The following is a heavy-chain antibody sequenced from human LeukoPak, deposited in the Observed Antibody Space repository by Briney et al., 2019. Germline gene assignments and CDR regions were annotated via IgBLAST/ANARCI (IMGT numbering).Heavy chain of an antibody. D-gene: IGHD6-19*01. CDR3: AKTEQWLAYYFDY. Sequence: GGSLRLSCAASEFTFSSYAMSWVRQAPGKGLEWVSGISGSGGSTYYADSVKGRFTISRDNSKNTLYLQMNSLRAEDTAVYYCAKTEQWLAYYFDYWGQGTLVTASS. CDR1: EFTFSSYA. J-gene: IGHJ4*02. CDR2: ISGSGGST. V-gene: IGHV3-23*01.